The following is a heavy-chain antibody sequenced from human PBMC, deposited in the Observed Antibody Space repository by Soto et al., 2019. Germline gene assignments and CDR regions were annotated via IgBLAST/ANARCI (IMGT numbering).Heavy chain of an antibody. CDR2: IIPIFGTA. J-gene: IGHJ4*02. CDR3: ARLVDTAMGPVY. CDR1: GGTFSSYA. D-gene: IGHD5-18*01. Sequence: ASVKVSCKASGGTFSSYAISWVRQAPGQGLEWMGGIIPIFGTANYAQKFQGRVTITADESTSTAYMELSSLRSEDTAVYYCARLVDTAMGPVYWGQGTLVTVSS. V-gene: IGHV1-69*13.